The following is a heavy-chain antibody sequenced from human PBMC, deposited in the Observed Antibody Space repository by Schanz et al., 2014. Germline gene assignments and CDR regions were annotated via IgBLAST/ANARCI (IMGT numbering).Heavy chain of an antibody. Sequence: QVQLQESGPRLVKPSQTLSLTCTVSGGSISSGAYSWSWIRQPPGKRPEWIGYIYSSGSTYYNPSPKSRVSMSIDTSKNQFSLKRSSVTAADTAVYYCARDRGMTTSDYYYGMDVWGQGTTVTVSS. J-gene: IGHJ6*02. D-gene: IGHD4-17*01. CDR2: IYSSGST. CDR1: GGSISSGAYS. CDR3: ARDRGMTTSDYYYGMDV. V-gene: IGHV4-30-4*07.